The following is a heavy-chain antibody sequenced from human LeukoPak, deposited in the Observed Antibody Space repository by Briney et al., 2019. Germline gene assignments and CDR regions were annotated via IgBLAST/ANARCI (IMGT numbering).Heavy chain of an antibody. V-gene: IGHV3-7*01. CDR2: ITPDGSDR. CDR1: GFPFSSYS. Sequence: GGSLRLSCAASGFPFSSYSMTWVRQAPGKGLEWVANITPDGSDRYYVDSLKGRVTISRDNTKSSLYLQLNSLRAEDTAVYYCVPGGLAVSGIDYWGQGALVTVSS. D-gene: IGHD6-19*01. J-gene: IGHJ4*02. CDR3: VPGGLAVSGIDY.